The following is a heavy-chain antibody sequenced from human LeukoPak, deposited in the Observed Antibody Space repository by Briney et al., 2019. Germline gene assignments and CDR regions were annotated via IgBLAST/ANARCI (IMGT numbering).Heavy chain of an antibody. Sequence: GGSLRLSCAASGFTFDDYAMHWVRQAPGKGLEWASLISGDGGSTYYADSVKGRFTISRDNSKNSLYLQMNGLRTEDTALYYCAKDMWRFGELDYDYWGQGTLVTVSS. V-gene: IGHV3-43*02. J-gene: IGHJ4*02. CDR1: GFTFDDYA. D-gene: IGHD3-10*01. CDR2: ISGDGGST. CDR3: AKDMWRFGELDYDY.